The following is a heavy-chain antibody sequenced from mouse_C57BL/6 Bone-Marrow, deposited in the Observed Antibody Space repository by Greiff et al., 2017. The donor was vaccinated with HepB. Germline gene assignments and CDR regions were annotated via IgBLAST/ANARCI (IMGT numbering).Heavy chain of an antibody. Sequence: EVKLEESGAELVKPGASVKLSCTASGFNIKDYYMHWVKQRTEQGLEWIGRIDPEDGEPKYAPKFQGKATITADTPSNTAYLQLSSLTSEDTAVYYCARGGLLRIAYWGQGTLVTVSA. CDR2: IDPEDGEP. V-gene: IGHV14-2*01. CDR3: ARGGLLRIAY. D-gene: IGHD1-1*01. J-gene: IGHJ3*01. CDR1: GFNIKDYY.